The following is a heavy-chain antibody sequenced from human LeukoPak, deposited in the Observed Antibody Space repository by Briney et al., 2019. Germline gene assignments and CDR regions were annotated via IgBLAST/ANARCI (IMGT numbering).Heavy chain of an antibody. CDR1: GGTFSSYA. J-gene: IGHJ6*03. CDR2: FIPISGTA. Sequence: SSVKVSCKASGGTFSSYAISWVRQAPGQGLEWMGGFIPISGTANYAQKFQGRVTIIADESTSTAYMELSSLRSEDTAVYYCARGYAWGPYYHYMDVWGKGTTVT. D-gene: IGHD3-16*01. V-gene: IGHV1-69*01. CDR3: ARGYAWGPYYHYMDV.